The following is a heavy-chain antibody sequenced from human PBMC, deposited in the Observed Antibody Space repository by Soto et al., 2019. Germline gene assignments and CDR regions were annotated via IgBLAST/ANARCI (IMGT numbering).Heavy chain of an antibody. CDR1: GGTFSSYA. V-gene: IGHV1-69*13. CDR3: ARAFTLMITFGGVIVSGVDAFDI. Sequence: SVKVSCKASGGTFSSYAISWVRQAPGQGLEWMGGIIPIFGTANYAQKFQGRVTITADESTSTAYMELSSLRSEDTSVYYCARAFTLMITFGGVIVSGVDAFDIWGQGTMVTVSS. D-gene: IGHD3-16*02. J-gene: IGHJ3*02. CDR2: IIPIFGTA.